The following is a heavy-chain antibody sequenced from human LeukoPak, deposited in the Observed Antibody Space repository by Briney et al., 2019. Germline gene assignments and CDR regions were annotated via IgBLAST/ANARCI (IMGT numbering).Heavy chain of an antibody. CDR1: GFTFSSYG. Sequence: PGGSLRLSCAASGFTFSSYGMSWVRQAPGKGLEWVSAISGSGGSTYYADSVKGRFTISRDNSKNTLYLQMNSLRAEDTAVYYCAKVTPYCSSTSCNGAFDYWGQGTLVTVSS. J-gene: IGHJ4*02. CDR2: ISGSGGST. D-gene: IGHD2-2*01. CDR3: AKVTPYCSSTSCNGAFDY. V-gene: IGHV3-23*01.